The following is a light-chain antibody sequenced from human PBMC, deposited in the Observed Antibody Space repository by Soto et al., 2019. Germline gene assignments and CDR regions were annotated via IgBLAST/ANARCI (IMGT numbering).Light chain of an antibody. CDR1: SSDVGGYNY. J-gene: IGLJ1*01. V-gene: IGLV2-14*01. CDR3: SSYTSSSTLV. CDR2: EVS. Sequence: QSALTQPASVSGSPGQSITISCIATSSDVGGYNYVSWYQQHPGKAPKLMIYEVSNRPSGVSNRFSGSKSGNTASLTISGLQSEDEADYYCSSYTSSSTLVFGTGTKLTVL.